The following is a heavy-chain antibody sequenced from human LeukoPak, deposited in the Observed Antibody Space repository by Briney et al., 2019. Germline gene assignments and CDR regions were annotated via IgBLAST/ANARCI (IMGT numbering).Heavy chain of an antibody. CDR3: ARDIAVAPTPGY. Sequence: GGSLRLCYAASGFSVTSNYMNWVRQAPGKGLEWVSVIYGGDTTWYADSVKGRFAISRDNFKNTLYLEMNSLRAEDTAVYYCARDIAVAPTPGYWGPGTLVTVSS. V-gene: IGHV3-66*01. D-gene: IGHD6-19*01. CDR1: GFSVTSNY. CDR2: IYGGDTT. J-gene: IGHJ4*02.